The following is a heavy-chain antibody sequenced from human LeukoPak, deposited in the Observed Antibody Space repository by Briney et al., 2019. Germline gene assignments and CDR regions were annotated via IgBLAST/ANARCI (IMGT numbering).Heavy chain of an antibody. CDR2: ISAYNGNT. D-gene: IGHD5-18*01. CDR1: GYTFTSYG. CDR3: ARGRTAMVPYYFHY. Sequence: ASVKVSCKASGYTFTSYGISWVRQAPGQGLEWMGWISAYNGNTNYAQKLQGRVTMTTDTSTSTAHMELRSLRSDDTAVYYCARGRTAMVPYYFHYWGQGTLVTVSS. V-gene: IGHV1-18*01. J-gene: IGHJ4*02.